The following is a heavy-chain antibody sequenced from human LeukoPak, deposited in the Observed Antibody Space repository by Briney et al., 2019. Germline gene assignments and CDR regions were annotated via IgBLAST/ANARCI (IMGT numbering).Heavy chain of an antibody. D-gene: IGHD3-16*01. J-gene: IGHJ4*02. Sequence: GTSLRLPCAASGFTFKSYGMHWIRQAPGKGLEWVAQVSHNGSSQYYADSVRGRFSISRDNSNNTLYLQMNSLRTEDTGVYYCAKVDYDYIWGGRDFWGQGTLVTVSS. V-gene: IGHV3-30*18. CDR1: GFTFKSYG. CDR3: AKVDYDYIWGGRDF. CDR2: VSHNGSSQ.